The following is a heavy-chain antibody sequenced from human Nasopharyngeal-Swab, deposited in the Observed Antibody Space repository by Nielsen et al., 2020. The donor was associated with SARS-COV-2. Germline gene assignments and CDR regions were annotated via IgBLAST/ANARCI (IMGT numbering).Heavy chain of an antibody. CDR2: ISSSGRTI. V-gene: IGHV3-48*02. CDR3: ARNLYGDYVIDY. D-gene: IGHD4-17*01. CDR1: GFTFSSYS. Sequence: ESLKISCAASGFTFSSYSMNWVRQAPGKGLEWVSYISSSGRTIYYEDSVKGRFTISRDNAKNSVFLQMNSLRDEDTAVYYCARNLYGDYVIDYWGRGTLVTVSS. J-gene: IGHJ4*02.